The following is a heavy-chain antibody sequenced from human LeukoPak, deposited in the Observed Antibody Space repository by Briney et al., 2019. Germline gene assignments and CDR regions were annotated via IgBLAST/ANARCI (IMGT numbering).Heavy chain of an antibody. V-gene: IGHV4-4*07. CDR1: GGSISSYY. D-gene: IGHD3-22*01. Sequence: SETLSLTCTVPGGSISSYYWSWIRQPAGKGLEWIGRIYTSGSTNYNPSLKSRVTVSVDTSKNQFSLKLSSVTAADTAVYYCARLRHYYDSSGYALEDAFDIWGQGTMVTVSS. CDR3: ARLRHYYDSSGYALEDAFDI. J-gene: IGHJ3*02. CDR2: IYTSGST.